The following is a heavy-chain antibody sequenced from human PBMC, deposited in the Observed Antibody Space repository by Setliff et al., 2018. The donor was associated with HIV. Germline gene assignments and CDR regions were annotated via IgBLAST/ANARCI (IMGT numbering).Heavy chain of an antibody. D-gene: IGHD3-10*01. Sequence: SETLSLTCTVSGGSIISSSYYWGWIRQPPGKGLEWIGTMYYRGTTYNNPSLKSRVTFSADTSKNQFSLNLNSVTATDTAVYYCVRQGLTMNRGVPAPILYYFDHWGQGILVTVSS. J-gene: IGHJ4*02. CDR1: GGSIISSSYY. CDR2: MYYRGTT. V-gene: IGHV4-39*01. CDR3: VRQGLTMNRGVPAPILYYFDH.